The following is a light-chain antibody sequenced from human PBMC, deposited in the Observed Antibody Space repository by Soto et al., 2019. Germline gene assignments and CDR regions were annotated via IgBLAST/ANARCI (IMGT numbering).Light chain of an antibody. CDR3: QHYNSYPLS. CDR1: QSVSSW. V-gene: IGKV1-5*03. J-gene: IGKJ4*01. CDR2: KTS. Sequence: DIQMTQSPSTLSASVGDRVSITCRASQSVSSWLAWYQQKPGKAPNLLIYKTSTLERGVPSRFSGSGSETEFTLTITSLQPDDFATYYCQHYNSYPLSFGGGTKVEIK.